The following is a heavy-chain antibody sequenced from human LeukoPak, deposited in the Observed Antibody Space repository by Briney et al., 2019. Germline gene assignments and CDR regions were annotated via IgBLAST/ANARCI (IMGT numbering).Heavy chain of an antibody. D-gene: IGHD3-22*01. Sequence: ASVKVSCKASGYTFTSYDINWVRQAPGQGLEWMGWMNPNNGNTGYAQKFQGRVTMTRNTSISTAYMELTSLRSEDTAVYYCARDYEADSSGYRSLGYWGQGTLVTVSS. CDR2: MNPNNGNT. CDR3: ARDYEADSSGYRSLGY. J-gene: IGHJ4*02. CDR1: GYTFTSYD. V-gene: IGHV1-8*01.